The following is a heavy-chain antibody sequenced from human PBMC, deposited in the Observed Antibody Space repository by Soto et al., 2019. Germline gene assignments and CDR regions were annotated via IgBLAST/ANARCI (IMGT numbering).Heavy chain of an antibody. D-gene: IGHD2-2*01. Sequence: ASVKVSCKASGGTFSSYAISWVRQAPGQGLEWMGGIIPIFGTANYAQKFQGRVTITGDESTSTAYMELSSLRSEDTAVYYCARGTDIVVVPAAMTRKNDAFDIWGQGTMVTVSS. CDR2: IIPIFGTA. CDR3: ARGTDIVVVPAAMTRKNDAFDI. J-gene: IGHJ3*02. V-gene: IGHV1-69*13. CDR1: GGTFSSYA.